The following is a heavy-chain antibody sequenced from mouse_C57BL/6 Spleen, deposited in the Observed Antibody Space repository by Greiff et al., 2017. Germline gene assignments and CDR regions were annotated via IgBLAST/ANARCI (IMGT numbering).Heavy chain of an antibody. Sequence: EVQVVESGGGLVQPGGSLSLSCAASGFTFTDYYMSWVRQPPGKALEWLGFIRNKANGYTTEYSASVKCRFTISRDNSQSILYLQMNALRAEDSATYYCARDGYPSYWGQGTTLTVSS. D-gene: IGHD2-2*01. CDR3: ARDGYPSY. CDR2: IRNKANGYTT. CDR1: GFTFTDYY. V-gene: IGHV7-3*01. J-gene: IGHJ2*01.